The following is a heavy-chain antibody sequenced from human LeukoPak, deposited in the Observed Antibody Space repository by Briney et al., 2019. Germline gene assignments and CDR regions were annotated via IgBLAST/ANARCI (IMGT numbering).Heavy chain of an antibody. CDR1: VYTLTRYG. D-gene: IGHD3-9*01. J-gene: IGHJ4*02. CDR3: AKVAGDWLSPLDY. V-gene: IGHV1-18*01. CDR2: ICAYNGNT. Sequence: GSVKVSCMASVYTLTRYGISGVRQAPGQGREWMGWICAYNGNTNYAQTLQGRVTMTTDTSTSTAYMKLRSLRSDDTAVYYCAKVAGDWLSPLDYWGQGTLVTVSS.